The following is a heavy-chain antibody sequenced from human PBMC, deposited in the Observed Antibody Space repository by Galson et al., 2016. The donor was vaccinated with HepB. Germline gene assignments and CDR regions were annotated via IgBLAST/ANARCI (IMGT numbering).Heavy chain of an antibody. CDR1: GFTFNTYS. D-gene: IGHD1-26*01. CDR2: ISGSSSTI. CDR3: ARDPWVDY. V-gene: IGHV3-48*02. Sequence: SLRLSCAASGFTFNTYSMNWVRQAPGKGLEWVSHISGSSSTIKYADSVKGRFTISRDNAKNSLYLQMNSLRDEDTAVYYCARDPWVDYWGQGTLVTVSS. J-gene: IGHJ4*02.